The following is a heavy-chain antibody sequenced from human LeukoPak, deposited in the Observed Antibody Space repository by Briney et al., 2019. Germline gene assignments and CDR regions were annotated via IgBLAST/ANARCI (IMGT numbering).Heavy chain of an antibody. J-gene: IGHJ6*03. CDR3: ARAPPPIEYSSGWYTPTDYYYMDV. V-gene: IGHV4-4*07. CDR2: IYTSGST. Sequence: PSETLSLTCPVSGGSISSYYWSWIRQPAGKGLEWIGRIYTSGSTNYNPSLKSRVTMSVDTSKNQICLKLSSVTAPDTAVSYCARAPPPIEYSSGWYTPTDYYYMDVWGKGTTVTVSS. CDR1: GGSISSYY. D-gene: IGHD6-19*01.